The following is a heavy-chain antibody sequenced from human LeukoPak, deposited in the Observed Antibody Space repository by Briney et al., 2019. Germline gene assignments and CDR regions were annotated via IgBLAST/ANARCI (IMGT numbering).Heavy chain of an antibody. V-gene: IGHV4-59*12. Sequence: PSETLSLTCTVSGGSISSYYWSWIRQPPGKGLEWIGYIYYSGSTNYNPSLKSRVTMSLDTSKNQFPLKLSSVTAADTAVYYCARVRSSIVGALGYYYMDVWGKGTTVTISS. J-gene: IGHJ6*03. CDR2: IYYSGST. CDR3: ARVRSSIVGALGYYYMDV. CDR1: GGSISSYY. D-gene: IGHD1-26*01.